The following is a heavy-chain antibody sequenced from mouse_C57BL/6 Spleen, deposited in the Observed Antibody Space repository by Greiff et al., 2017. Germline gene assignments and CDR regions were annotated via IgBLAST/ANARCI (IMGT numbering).Heavy chain of an antibody. J-gene: IGHJ3*01. Sequence: QVQLLQPGADLVKPGASLKVSCKASGYTFTSYWMHWVKQRPGQGLEWIGRIHPSDGDTNYNQKFKGKATLTVDNSSSTAYMQLSSLTSEDSAVYYCAIGGAPLRAWFAYCGQGTLVTVSA. V-gene: IGHV1-74*01. CDR2: IHPSDGDT. CDR3: AIGGAPLRAWFAY. CDR1: GYTFTSYW.